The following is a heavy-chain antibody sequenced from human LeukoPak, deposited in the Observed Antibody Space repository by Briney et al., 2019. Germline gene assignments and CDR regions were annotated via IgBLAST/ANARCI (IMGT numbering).Heavy chain of an antibody. CDR1: GYTFTGYY. CDR3: ARDVPQSGYDADY. Sequence: ASVKISCKASGYTFTGYYMHWVRQAPGQGLEWMGWINSNSGGTKYAQQFQGRVTMTRDTSFSTVYMELSRLVSGDTAVYYCARDVPQSGYDADYWGQGTLVTVSP. D-gene: IGHD3-3*01. J-gene: IGHJ4*02. CDR2: INSNSGGT. V-gene: IGHV1-2*02.